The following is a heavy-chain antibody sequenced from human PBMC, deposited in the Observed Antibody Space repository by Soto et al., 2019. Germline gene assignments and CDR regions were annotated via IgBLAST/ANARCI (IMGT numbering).Heavy chain of an antibody. Sequence: QVQLQESGPGLVKPSETLSLTCIVFGGSVSSGHYYWSWLRQPPGKGLGWSGNIYYTGSTYYNPSLKSRVTISVDMSKNQFSLKLSAVTAAATAVYYCARENRGDYDYWGQGTLVTVSS. CDR2: IYYTGST. CDR3: ARENRGDYDY. D-gene: IGHD4-17*01. CDR1: GGSVSSGHYY. V-gene: IGHV4-61*01. J-gene: IGHJ4*02.